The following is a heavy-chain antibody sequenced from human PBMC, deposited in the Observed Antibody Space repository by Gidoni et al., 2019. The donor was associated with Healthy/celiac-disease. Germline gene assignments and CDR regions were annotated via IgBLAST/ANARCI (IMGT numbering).Heavy chain of an antibody. J-gene: IGHJ4*02. CDR3: ALRAVSTNSFDY. Sequence: QITVKVAGPTLVRPTQTLTLTCTVSGVSLSTSGVGVGWMRQPPGKALEWLALNYWDDDKRYSPSLQSRLTITKDTSKNQVVITMTNMDPVATASYSCALRAVSTNSFDYWGQGTLVTVSS. CDR1: GVSLSTSGVG. V-gene: IGHV2-5*02. CDR2: NYWDDDK. D-gene: IGHD4-17*01.